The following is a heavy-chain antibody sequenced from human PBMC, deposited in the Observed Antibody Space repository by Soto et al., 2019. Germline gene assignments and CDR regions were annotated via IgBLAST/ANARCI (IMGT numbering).Heavy chain of an antibody. CDR3: ARSGDNYNRLDY. CDR1: GFTFNTFW. D-gene: IGHD1-1*01. V-gene: IGHV3-7*01. J-gene: IGHJ4*02. Sequence: PGGSLRLSCAASGFTFNTFWMSWIRQSPGKGLEWVANIKHDGSGTYYVDSVKGRFTISRDNTKNLLYLQMNSLRAEDTAVYYCARSGDNYNRLDYWGQGTPVTVSS. CDR2: IKHDGSGT.